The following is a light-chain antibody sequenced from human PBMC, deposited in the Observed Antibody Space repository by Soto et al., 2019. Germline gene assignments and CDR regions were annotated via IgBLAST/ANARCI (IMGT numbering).Light chain of an antibody. J-gene: IGKJ4*01. CDR2: DAS. Sequence: IVLTQSPATLSLSPGEGATLSCRASQSVTNYLGWYQQKPGQAPRLLIYDASNRATGIPARFIGSGSGTVFTLTISSLDPEDFAVYYCQHRSTFGGGTRVDI. CDR3: QHRST. CDR1: QSVTNY. V-gene: IGKV3-11*01.